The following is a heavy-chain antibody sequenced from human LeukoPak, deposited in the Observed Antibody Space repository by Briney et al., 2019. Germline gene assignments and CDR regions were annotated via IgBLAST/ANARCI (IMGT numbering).Heavy chain of an antibody. CDR1: GDSISSSNYY. V-gene: IGHV4-39*07. J-gene: IGHJ4*02. D-gene: IGHD4-11*01. CDR3: ARGPRYSPTFDY. Sequence: SETLSLTCTVSGDSISSSNYYWAWIRQPPGKGLEWIGSIYYSGSTYYNPSLKSRVTISVDTSKNQFSLKLSSVTAADTAVYYCARGPRYSPTFDYWGQGTLVTVSS. CDR2: IYYSGST.